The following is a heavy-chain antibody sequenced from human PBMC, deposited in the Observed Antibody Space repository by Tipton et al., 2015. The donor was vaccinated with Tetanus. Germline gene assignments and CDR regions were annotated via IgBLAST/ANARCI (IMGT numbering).Heavy chain of an antibody. V-gene: IGHV4-30-4*01. CDR2: IYYSGST. CDR3: SSSPGNQYWAFFDY. Sequence: TLSLTCSVSGDSINSGDYYWSWIRQPPGKGLEWIGYIYYSGSTYYNPSLKSRVTISIDTSKNQFSLRLSSVTAADTAVYYCSSSPGNQYWAFFDYWGRGTLVTVSS. J-gene: IGHJ4*02. D-gene: IGHD2-8*02. CDR1: GDSINSGDYY.